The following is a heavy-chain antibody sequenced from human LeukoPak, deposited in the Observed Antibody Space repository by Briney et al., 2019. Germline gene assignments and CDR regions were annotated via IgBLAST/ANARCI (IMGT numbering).Heavy chain of an antibody. D-gene: IGHD1-1*01. Sequence: GASVKVSCKASGGTFSSYAISWVRQAPGQGLEWMGWINPKSGGTRYAQNFQGRVTMTRDTSITTAYMELSRLRSDDTAVFYCARVLCCDVGTTFLFDYWGQGTLVTASS. J-gene: IGHJ4*02. V-gene: IGHV1-2*02. CDR1: GGTFSSYA. CDR3: ARVLCCDVGTTFLFDY. CDR2: INPKSGGT.